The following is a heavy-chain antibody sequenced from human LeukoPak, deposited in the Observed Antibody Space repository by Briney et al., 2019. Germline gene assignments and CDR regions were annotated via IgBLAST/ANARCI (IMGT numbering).Heavy chain of an antibody. D-gene: IGHD1-1*01. CDR1: GFTFSTYI. CDR3: ARALTTLTYEGY. Sequence: GGSLRLSCAASGFTFSTYIMNWVRQAPGKGLEWVSSISSSSDYIYYVDSVKGRFTISRDNAKNSLYLQMNSLRAEDTAVYYCARALTTLTYEGYWGQGTLVTVSS. V-gene: IGHV3-21*01. CDR2: ISSSSDYI. J-gene: IGHJ4*02.